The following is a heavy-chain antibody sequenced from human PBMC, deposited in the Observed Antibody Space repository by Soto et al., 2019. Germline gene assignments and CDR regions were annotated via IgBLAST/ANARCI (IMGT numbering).Heavy chain of an antibody. V-gene: IGHV3-30-3*01. CDR2: ISYDGSTK. Sequence: QVHLMQSGGGVVQPGRSLRLSCTDSGFTFSSFAMHWVRQAPGKGLEWVAVISYDGSTKYYADSVKGRFTISRDNSKNTLYLQMNSLRAEDTAVYYCARVMTTVTTLFAFDIWGQGTMVTVSS. D-gene: IGHD4-17*01. CDR3: ARVMTTVTTLFAFDI. J-gene: IGHJ3*02. CDR1: GFTFSSFA.